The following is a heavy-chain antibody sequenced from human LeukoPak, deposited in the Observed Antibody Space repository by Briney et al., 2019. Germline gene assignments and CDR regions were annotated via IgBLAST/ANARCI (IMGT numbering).Heavy chain of an antibody. V-gene: IGHV1-46*01. CDR2: INPSGGST. D-gene: IGHD5-12*01. Sequence: ASVKVSCKASGYTFTSYYMHWVRQAPGQGLEWMGIINPSGGSTSYAQKFQGRVTMTRDTSTSTVYMEPSSLRSEDTAVYYCARDERLATNPKSYFDYWGQGTLVTVSS. CDR1: GYTFTSYY. CDR3: ARDERLATNPKSYFDY. J-gene: IGHJ4*02.